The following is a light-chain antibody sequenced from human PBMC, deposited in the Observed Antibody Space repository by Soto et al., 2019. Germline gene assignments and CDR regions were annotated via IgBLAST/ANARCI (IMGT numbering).Light chain of an antibody. CDR2: KAS. J-gene: IGKJ1*01. CDR3: PHYNSYPRT. CDR1: QDINSY. Sequence: DTQRTQSPSTLSVSVGGRVTITCQASQDINSYLNWFQQKPGKAPKLLIYKASSLESGVPSRFSGSGSGTEITLTIISLQPDDFATYYCPHYNSYPRTFAQGTKVDI. V-gene: IGKV1-5*03.